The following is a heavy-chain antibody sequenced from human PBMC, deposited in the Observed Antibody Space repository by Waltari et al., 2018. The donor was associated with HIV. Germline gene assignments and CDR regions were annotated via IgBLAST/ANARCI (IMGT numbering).Heavy chain of an antibody. CDR1: GYSFTRYA. CDR2: INVGNGNT. CDR3: ARHGGGYHYGWYFDL. D-gene: IGHD3-22*01. V-gene: IGHV1-3*01. J-gene: IGHJ2*01. Sequence: QVQLVQSGAEVKKPGASVRISCKASGYSFTRYAIHWLRQAPGQRLEWMGWINVGNGNTKYSKNLEGRFTISRDDSKNTLFLQMNSLRAEDTAVYYCARHGGGYHYGWYFDLWGRGTLVTVSS.